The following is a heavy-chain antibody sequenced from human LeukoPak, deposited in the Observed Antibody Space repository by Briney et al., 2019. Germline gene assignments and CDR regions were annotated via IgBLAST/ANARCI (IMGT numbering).Heavy chain of an antibody. J-gene: IGHJ4*02. Sequence: GGSLRLSCAASGFTFSNAWMSWVRQAPGKGLEWVGRIKSKTDGGTTDYAAPVKGRFTISRDDSKNTLYLQMNSLKTEDTAVYYCTTGRWSGYGRYFDYWGQGTLVTVSS. D-gene: IGHD5-12*01. V-gene: IGHV3-15*01. CDR1: GFTFSNAW. CDR2: IKSKTDGGTT. CDR3: TTGRWSGYGRYFDY.